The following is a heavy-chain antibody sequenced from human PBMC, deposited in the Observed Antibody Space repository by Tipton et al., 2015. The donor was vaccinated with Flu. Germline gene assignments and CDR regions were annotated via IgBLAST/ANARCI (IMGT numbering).Heavy chain of an antibody. CDR2: ISGSDNII. V-gene: IGHV3-11*04. J-gene: IGHJ4*02. CDR1: GFRFSDYY. CDR3: TRGFIRLCDF. D-gene: IGHD3-16*02. Sequence: SLRLSCAASGFRFSDYYMSWIRQAPGKGLEWVSHISGSDNIINYADSVKGRFTISRDNAKNSLYLQMNSLGAEDTAVYYCTRGFIRLCDFWGQGTLVAVSS.